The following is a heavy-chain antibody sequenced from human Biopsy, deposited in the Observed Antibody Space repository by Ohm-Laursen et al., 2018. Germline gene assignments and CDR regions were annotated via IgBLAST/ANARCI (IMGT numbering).Heavy chain of an antibody. CDR1: GYTFITYY. CDR2: INPSGGST. D-gene: IGHD2-15*01. CDR3: AKGQDLRGGAEYFQH. Sequence: SVKVSCNAFGYTFITYYVNWVRQAPGQGLEWMGKINPSGGSTSYAQKFQGRVTMTRDTSITTAYMELRRLRSDDTAVYYCAKGQDLRGGAEYFQHWGQGALVTVSS. J-gene: IGHJ1*01. V-gene: IGHV1-46*01.